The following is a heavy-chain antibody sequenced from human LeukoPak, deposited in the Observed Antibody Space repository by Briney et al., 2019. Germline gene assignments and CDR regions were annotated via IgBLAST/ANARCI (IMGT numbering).Heavy chain of an antibody. CDR1: GGSISSYY. D-gene: IGHD3-10*01. CDR2: IYYSGST. CDR3: ARASIWFGESHDAFDI. J-gene: IGHJ3*02. Sequence: PSETLSLTCTVSGGSISSYYWSWIRQPPGKGLEWIGYIYYSGSTNYNPSLKSRVTISVDTSKNQFSLKLSSVTAADTAVYYCARASIWFGESHDAFDIWGQGTMVTVSS. V-gene: IGHV4-59*01.